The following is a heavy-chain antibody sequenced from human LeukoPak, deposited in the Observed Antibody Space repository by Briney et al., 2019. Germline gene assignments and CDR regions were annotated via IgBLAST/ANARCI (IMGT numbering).Heavy chain of an antibody. CDR2: ISSSSSTI. V-gene: IGHV3-48*02. J-gene: IGHJ4*02. CDR3: ARGPYYDILTGYQGRNYFDY. Sequence: QPGGSLRLTCAASGFTFSSYEMNWVRQAPGKGLEWVSYISSSSSTIYYADSVKGRFTISRDNAKNSLYLQMNSLRDEDTAVYYCARGPYYDILTGYQGRNYFDYWGQGTLVTVSS. CDR1: GFTFSSYE. D-gene: IGHD3-9*01.